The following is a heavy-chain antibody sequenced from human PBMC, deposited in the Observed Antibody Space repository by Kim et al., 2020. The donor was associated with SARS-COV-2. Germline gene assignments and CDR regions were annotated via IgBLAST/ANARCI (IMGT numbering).Heavy chain of an antibody. V-gene: IGHV3-30*18. CDR3: AKHSVAGLDYDSSGYIDY. CDR1: GFTFSSYG. Sequence: GGSLRLSCAASGFTFSSYGMHWVRQAPGKGLEWVAVISYDGSNKYYADSVKGRFTISRDNSKNTLYLQMNSLRAEDTAVYYCAKHSVAGLDYDSSGYIDYWGQGTLVTVSS. D-gene: IGHD3-22*01. J-gene: IGHJ4*02. CDR2: ISYDGSNK.